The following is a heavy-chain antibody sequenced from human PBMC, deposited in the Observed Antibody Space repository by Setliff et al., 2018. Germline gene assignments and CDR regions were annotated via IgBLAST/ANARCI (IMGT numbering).Heavy chain of an antibody. CDR3: ARRWNFGPYGSGIHDGFDM. CDR2: INHYGST. J-gene: IGHJ3*02. V-gene: IGHV4-34*01. D-gene: IGHD3-10*01. Sequence: SETLSLTCDVSGISITSGHYWSWIRQPPGKGLEWIGEINHYGSTKYKSSRKSRVTISVDTSKNQFSLKLNSVTAADTAVYYCARRWNFGPYGSGIHDGFDMWGQGTRGTVSS. CDR1: GISITSGHY.